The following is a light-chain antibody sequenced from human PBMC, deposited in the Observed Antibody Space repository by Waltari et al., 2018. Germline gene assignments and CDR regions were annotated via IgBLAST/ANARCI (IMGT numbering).Light chain of an antibody. V-gene: IGLV1-44*01. J-gene: IGLJ3*02. CDR3: AAWDDSLNGML. CDR2: SND. CDR1: SSNIGSNH. Sequence: QSVLTQPPSASGTPGQWVTISCSGSSSNIGSNHVHWYQHLPGTAPRLLIYSNDQRPAGAPDRFSGSQSGTSASLAISGLQSEDESDYFCAAWDDSLNGMLFGGGTHLTVL.